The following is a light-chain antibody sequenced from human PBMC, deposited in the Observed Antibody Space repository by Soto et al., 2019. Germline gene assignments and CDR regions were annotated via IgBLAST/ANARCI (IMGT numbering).Light chain of an antibody. CDR3: QHYGTSGL. J-gene: IGKJ1*01. CDR1: QSLSTSY. CDR2: AS. Sequence: EIVMTQSPVTLSLSPGERATLSCRASQSLSTSYFSCHQSHPHQPTLLLFYASTRATGIPDRFSGSGSGTDFTLTINRLQPEDFAVYYCQHYGTSGLFGPGTKVEIK. V-gene: IGKV3-20*01.